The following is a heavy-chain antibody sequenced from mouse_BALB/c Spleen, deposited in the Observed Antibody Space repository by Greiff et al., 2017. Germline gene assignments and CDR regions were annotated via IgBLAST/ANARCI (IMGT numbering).Heavy chain of an antibody. D-gene: IGHD2-4*01. CDR3: ARGITTFAY. V-gene: IGHV5-9-4*01. Sequence: EVQGVESGGGLVQPGGSRKLSCAASGFTFSSYAMSWVRQSPEKRLEWVAEISSGGSYTYYPDTVTGRFTISRDNAKNTLYLEMSSLRSEDTAMYYCARGITTFAYWGQGTLVTVSA. CDR2: ISSGGSYT. J-gene: IGHJ3*01. CDR1: GFTFSSYA.